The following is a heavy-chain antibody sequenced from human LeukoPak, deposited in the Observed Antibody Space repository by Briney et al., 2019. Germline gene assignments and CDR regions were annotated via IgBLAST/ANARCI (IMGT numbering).Heavy chain of an antibody. CDR1: GFTFSSYG. D-gene: IGHD3-10*01. V-gene: IGHV3-30*18. J-gene: IGHJ6*04. CDR2: ISYDGSNK. CDR3: AKDLYYYGSGSYYNPRGGGMDV. Sequence: GRSLRLSCAASGFTFSSYGMHWVRQAPGKGLEWVAVISYDGSNKYYADSVKGRFTISRDNSKNTLYLQMNSLRAEDTAVYYCAKDLYYYGSGSYYNPRGGGMDVWGKGTTVTVSS.